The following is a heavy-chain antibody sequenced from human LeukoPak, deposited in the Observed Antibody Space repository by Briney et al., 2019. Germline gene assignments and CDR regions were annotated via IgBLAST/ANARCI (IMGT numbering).Heavy chain of an antibody. V-gene: IGHV3-23*01. CDR3: AKDNGRGIVGATRYFDL. J-gene: IGHJ2*01. D-gene: IGHD1-26*01. CDR1: GFTFSSYA. CDR2: ISGSGGST. Sequence: GGSLRLSCAASGFTFSSYAMSWVRQAPGKGLEWVSAISGSGGSTYYADSVKGRFTISRDNSKNTLYLQMNSLRAEDTAVYYCAKDNGRGIVGATRYFDLWGRGTLVTVSS.